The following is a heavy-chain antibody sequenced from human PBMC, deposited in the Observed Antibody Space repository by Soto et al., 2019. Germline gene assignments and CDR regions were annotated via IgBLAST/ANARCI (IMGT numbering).Heavy chain of an antibody. Sequence: QVQLVQSGAEVKKPGFSVKVSCKASGSTFSTYAVSWVRQAPGQGLEWMGAIIPMSNTANYAQNFRDRVTFTSYESTSTGYMELRTLRLEDTVVSYCAWTGFGISDRIKRGYTAMDVRGQGTTVTFAS. J-gene: IGHJ6*02. CDR3: AWTGFGISDRIKRGYTAMDV. CDR2: IIPMSNTA. CDR1: GSTFSTYA. D-gene: IGHD3-3*01. V-gene: IGHV1-69*05.